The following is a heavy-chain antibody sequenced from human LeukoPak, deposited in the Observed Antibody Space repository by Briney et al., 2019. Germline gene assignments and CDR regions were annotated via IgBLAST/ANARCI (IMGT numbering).Heavy chain of an antibody. D-gene: IGHD6-19*01. CDR3: AKRSGYTTGWFFDF. Sequence: PGGSLRLSCAASGFTFSRYAVSWVRQAPGKGLKWVSSISGSGDNAYYAESVKGRFTISRDNSKNTLFLQMNSLRAEDTAVFYCAKRSGYTTGWFFDFWGQGTLVTVSS. J-gene: IGHJ4*02. CDR1: GFTFSRYA. V-gene: IGHV3-23*01. CDR2: ISGSGDNA.